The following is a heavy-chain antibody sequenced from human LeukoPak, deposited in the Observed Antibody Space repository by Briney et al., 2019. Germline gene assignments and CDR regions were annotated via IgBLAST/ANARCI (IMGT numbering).Heavy chain of an antibody. J-gene: IGHJ6*03. D-gene: IGHD2-2*01. CDR1: GFTFSSYG. CDR2: IRYDGSNK. Sequence: GGSLRLSCAASGFTFSSYGMHWVRQAPGKGLEWVAFIRYDGSNKYYADSVKGRFTISRDNSKNTLYLQMNSLRAEDTAVYYCAKDELYCSSTSCYLGYYYYYMDVWGKGTTVTVSS. CDR3: AKDELYCSSTSCYLGYYYYYMDV. V-gene: IGHV3-30*02.